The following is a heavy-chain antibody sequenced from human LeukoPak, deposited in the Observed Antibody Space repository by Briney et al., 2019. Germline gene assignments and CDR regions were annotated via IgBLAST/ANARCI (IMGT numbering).Heavy chain of an antibody. Sequence: SETLSLTCTVSSGSISNYYWSWIRQPPGKGLEGIGYIYYSGSTNYNPSLKSRVTISVDTSKNQFSLKLSSVTAADTAVYYCARHRYSVVYYFDYWGQGTLVTVSS. CDR2: IYYSGST. J-gene: IGHJ4*02. CDR1: SGSISNYY. D-gene: IGHD6-13*01. CDR3: ARHRYSVVYYFDY. V-gene: IGHV4-59*08.